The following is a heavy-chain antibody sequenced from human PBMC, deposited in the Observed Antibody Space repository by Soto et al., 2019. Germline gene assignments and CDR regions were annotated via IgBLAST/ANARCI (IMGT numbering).Heavy chain of an antibody. V-gene: IGHV3-48*01. CDR2: ISSSSSTI. D-gene: IGHD6-13*01. CDR1: GFTFSSYS. Sequence: GGSLRLSCAASGFTFSSYSMNWVRRAPGKGLEWVSYISSSSSTIYYADSVKGRFTISRDNAKNSLYLQMNSLRAEDTAVYYCATISSPHDYWGQGTLVTVSS. CDR3: ATISSPHDY. J-gene: IGHJ4*02.